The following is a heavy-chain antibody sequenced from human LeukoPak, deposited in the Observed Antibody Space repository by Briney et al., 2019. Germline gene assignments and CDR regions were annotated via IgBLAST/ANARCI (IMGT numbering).Heavy chain of an antibody. CDR3: ARLGYNTPYYFDY. J-gene: IGHJ4*02. CDR2: FSYSGDG. CDR1: GASISSGTYS. D-gene: IGHD5-24*01. Sequence: PSGTLSLTCAVSGASISSGTYSWGWMRQPPGKGPEWIGSFSYSGDGYYNSSLKSRVTISVDTSKNQFSLKLSSVTAADTAVYYCARLGYNTPYYFDYWGQGTLVTVSS. V-gene: IGHV4-39*07.